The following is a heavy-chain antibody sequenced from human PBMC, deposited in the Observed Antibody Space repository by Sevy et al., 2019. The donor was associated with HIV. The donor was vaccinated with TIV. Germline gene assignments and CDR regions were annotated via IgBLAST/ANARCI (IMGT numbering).Heavy chain of an antibody. D-gene: IGHD2-15*01. CDR3: ARVYSGYIDQ. CDR1: GYSISSGHY. Sequence: SETLSLTCAVSGYSISSGHYWGWIRQPPGKGLEWVGGIYYTGSTFYNPSLESRLTISVDTSRNQFSLRLSSVTVADTAVYYCARVYSGYIDQWGQGTLVTVSS. V-gene: IGHV4-38-2*01. CDR2: IYYTGST. J-gene: IGHJ4*02.